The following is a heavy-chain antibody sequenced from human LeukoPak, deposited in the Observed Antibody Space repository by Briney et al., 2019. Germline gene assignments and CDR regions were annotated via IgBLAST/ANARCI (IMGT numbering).Heavy chain of an antibody. Sequence: ASVKVSCKTSGYTFIEYYLYWVRQTPGQAFEYMGIVNPAGGSTSYHHNFQGRVTMTREAPTTTIYMELRNLTSDDTAVYYCARGQLGPTSAPFDSWGQGTLVTVSS. J-gene: IGHJ4*02. CDR2: VNPAGGST. D-gene: IGHD6-13*01. V-gene: IGHV1-46*01. CDR1: GYTFIEYY. CDR3: ARGQLGPTSAPFDS.